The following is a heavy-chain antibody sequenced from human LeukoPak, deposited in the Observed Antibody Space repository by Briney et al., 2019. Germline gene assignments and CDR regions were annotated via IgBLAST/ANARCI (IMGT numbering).Heavy chain of an antibody. CDR1: GYTLTELS. CDR3: ATDLMRPCGGDCGDY. Sequence: APVKVSCKVSGYTLTELSMHWVRQAPGKGLEWMGGFDPEDGETIYAQKFQGRVTMTEDTSTDTAYMELSSLRSEDTAAYYCATDLMRPCGGDCGDYWGQGTLVTVSS. V-gene: IGHV1-24*01. J-gene: IGHJ4*02. CDR2: FDPEDGET. D-gene: IGHD2-21*02.